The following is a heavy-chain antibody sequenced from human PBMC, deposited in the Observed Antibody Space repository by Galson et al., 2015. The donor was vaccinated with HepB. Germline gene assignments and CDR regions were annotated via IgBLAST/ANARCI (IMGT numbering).Heavy chain of an antibody. CDR2: INWNGGST. D-gene: IGHD6-19*01. Sequence: SLRLSCAASGFTFDDYGMSWVRQAPGKGLEWVSGINWNGGSTGYADSVKGRFTISRDNAKNSLYLQMNSLRAEDTALYHCARDIAVAGSGLGAFDIWGQGTMVTVSS. CDR3: ARDIAVAGSGLGAFDI. CDR1: GFTFDDYG. J-gene: IGHJ3*02. V-gene: IGHV3-20*01.